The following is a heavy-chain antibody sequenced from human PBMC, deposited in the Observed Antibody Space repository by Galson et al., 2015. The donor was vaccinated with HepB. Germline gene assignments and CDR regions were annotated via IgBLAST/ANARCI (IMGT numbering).Heavy chain of an antibody. J-gene: IGHJ4*02. CDR2: VSTYNGDT. Sequence: SVKVSCKASGYSFTTYIISWVRQAPGQGLQWMGRVSTYNGDTQYAPGLQDRVTMTTDTSTRTAYLELRSLTSDDTAVYYCARDRAAINSWYTGYFFDSWGQGTLVTVSS. CDR3: ARDRAAINSWYTGYFFDS. D-gene: IGHD6-13*01. V-gene: IGHV1-18*01. CDR1: GYSFTTYI.